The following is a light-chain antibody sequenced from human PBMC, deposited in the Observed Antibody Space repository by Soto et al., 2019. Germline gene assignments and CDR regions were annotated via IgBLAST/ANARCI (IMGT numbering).Light chain of an antibody. CDR2: EVS. V-gene: IGLV2-14*01. Sequence: QSALTQPASVSGSPGPSITISCTGTRSDVGGYNYVSWYQQHPGKAPKLMIYEVSNRPSGGSNRFSGSKSGNTASLTISGLQAEDEADYYCSSYTSSSTPYVFGTGTKLTVL. CDR3: SSYTSSSTPYV. J-gene: IGLJ1*01. CDR1: RSDVGGYNY.